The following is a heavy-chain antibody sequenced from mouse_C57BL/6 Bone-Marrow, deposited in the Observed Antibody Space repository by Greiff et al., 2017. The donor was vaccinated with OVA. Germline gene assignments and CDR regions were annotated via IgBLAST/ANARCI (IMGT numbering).Heavy chain of an antibody. D-gene: IGHD2-1*01. CDR2: IYPGSGNT. CDR3: ARWGIYYGPYFDY. V-gene: IGHV1-66*01. J-gene: IGHJ2*01. Sequence: QVHVKQSGPELVKPGASVKISCKASGYSFTSYYIHWVKQRPGQGLEWIGWIYPGSGNTKYNEKFTGKATLTADTSSSTACMQLSRLPSEDSAVYYWARWGIYYGPYFDYWGQGTTLTVSS. CDR1: GYSFTSYY.